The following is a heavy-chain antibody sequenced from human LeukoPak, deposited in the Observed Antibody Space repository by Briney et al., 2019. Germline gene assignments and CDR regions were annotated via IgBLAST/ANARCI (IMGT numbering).Heavy chain of an antibody. J-gene: IGHJ4*02. D-gene: IGHD7-27*01. CDR3: AAGHTGEDY. CDR1: GGSFSGYY. CDR2: INHSGST. V-gene: IGHV4-34*01. Sequence: SETLSLTCAVYGGSFSGYYWSWIRQPPGKGLEWIGEINHSGSTNYNPSLKSRVTISVDTSKNQFSLKLSSVTAADTAVYYCAAGHTGEDYWGQGTLVTVSS.